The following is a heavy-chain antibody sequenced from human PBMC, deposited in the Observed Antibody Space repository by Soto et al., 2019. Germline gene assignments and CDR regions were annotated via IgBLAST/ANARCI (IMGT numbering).Heavy chain of an antibody. J-gene: IGHJ4*02. CDR2: ISGSGGST. V-gene: IGHV3-23*01. CDR1: GFTFSSYA. Sequence: GGSLRLSCAASGFTFSSYAMSWVRQAPGKGLEWVSAISGSGGSTYYADSVKGRFTISRDNSKNTLYLQMNSLRAEDTAVYYCAKDLGITMIVGGYFDYWGQGTLVTVS. D-gene: IGHD3-22*01. CDR3: AKDLGITMIVGGYFDY.